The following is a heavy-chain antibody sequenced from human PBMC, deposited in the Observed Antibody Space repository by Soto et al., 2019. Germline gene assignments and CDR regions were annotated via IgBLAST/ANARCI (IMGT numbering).Heavy chain of an antibody. CDR2: ISYDGSNK. CDR1: GFTFSSYA. V-gene: IGHV3-30-3*01. D-gene: IGHD3-16*01. Sequence: QVQLVESGGGVVQPGRSLRLSCAASGFTFSSYAMHWVRQAPGKGLEWVAVISYDGSNKYYADSVKGLFTISRDNSNDTVFLLMNSLRAADTAVYYCARECGGRVYWGQGTLVTVSS. CDR3: ARECGGRVY. J-gene: IGHJ4*02.